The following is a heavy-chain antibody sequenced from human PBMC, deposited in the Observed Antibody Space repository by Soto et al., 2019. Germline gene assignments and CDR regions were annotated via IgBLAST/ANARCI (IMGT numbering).Heavy chain of an antibody. Sequence: QVQLVQSGAEVKKPGASVKVSCKASGNTFSNYYIHWVRQAPGQGLEWMGTINPSGGHTTYAQKFLGRVTMTRATSTSTLYMEVTNLRSEDAAVYYCARGGHVAVVTAAFDYWGQGTLVTVSS. J-gene: IGHJ4*02. CDR2: INPSGGHT. CDR3: ARGGHVAVVTAAFDY. V-gene: IGHV1-46*03. D-gene: IGHD2-21*02. CDR1: GNTFSNYY.